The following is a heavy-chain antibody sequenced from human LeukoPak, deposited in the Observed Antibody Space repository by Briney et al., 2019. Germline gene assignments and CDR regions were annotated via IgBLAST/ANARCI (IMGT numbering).Heavy chain of an antibody. CDR3: AREARSGYYYFYFDY. V-gene: IGHV4-31*03. Sequence: PSETLSLTCTVSGGSISSGGYYWSWIRQHPGKGLEWIGYIYYSGSTYYNPSLKSRVTISVDTSKNQFSLKLSYVTAADTAVYYCAREARSGYYYFYFDYWGQGTLVTVSS. D-gene: IGHD3-22*01. J-gene: IGHJ4*02. CDR1: GGSISSGGYY. CDR2: IYYSGST.